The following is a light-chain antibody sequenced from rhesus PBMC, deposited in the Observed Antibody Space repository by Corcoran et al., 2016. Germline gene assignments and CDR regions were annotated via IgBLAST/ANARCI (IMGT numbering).Light chain of an antibody. Sequence: DIVMTQTPLSLPVTPGEPASISCRSSQSLLDNEDGNTFLDWYLQKPGQSPQLLIFEVSNRASGFPDRVSGSGSDTDFTLKISRVEAEDVGVYYCMQALEFPFTFGLGTKLDIK. CDR1: QSLLDNEDGNTF. V-gene: IGKV2-104*02. J-gene: IGKJ3*01. CDR3: MQALEFPFT. CDR2: EVS.